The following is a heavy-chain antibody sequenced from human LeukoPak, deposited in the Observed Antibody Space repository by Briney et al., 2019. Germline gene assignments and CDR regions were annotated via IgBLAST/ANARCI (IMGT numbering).Heavy chain of an antibody. J-gene: IGHJ4*02. D-gene: IGHD3-16*02. Sequence: GGSLRLSCAASGFTFSSYAMSWVRQARGKGLEWVSAISGSGGSTYYADSVKGRFTISRDNSKNTLYMQMNRLRATATDVYYCAKTFNMITFGGVIAPDYWGQGTLVTVSS. CDR2: ISGSGGST. V-gene: IGHV3-23*01. CDR1: GFTFSSYA. CDR3: AKTFNMITFGGVIAPDY.